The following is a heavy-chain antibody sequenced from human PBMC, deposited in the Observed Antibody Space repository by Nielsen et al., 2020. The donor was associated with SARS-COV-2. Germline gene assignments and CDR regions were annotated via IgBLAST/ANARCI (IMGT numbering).Heavy chain of an antibody. CDR2: IHYTGSA. Sequence: SETLSLTCSVSGDSIRNSRYYWTWVRQPPGRGPEWIGNIHYTGSANYSPSLKSPLSMSLEASRNQFSLSVKSMTAADSAEYYCVRDTLAHGLDVWGQGITVTVSS. CDR1: GDSIRNSRYY. CDR3: VRDTLAHGLDV. J-gene: IGHJ6*02. V-gene: IGHV4-31*01.